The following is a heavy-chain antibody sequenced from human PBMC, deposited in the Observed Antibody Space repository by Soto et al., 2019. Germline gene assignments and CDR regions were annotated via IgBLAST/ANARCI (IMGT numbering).Heavy chain of an antibody. D-gene: IGHD3-10*01. CDR1: GFTFSNYG. V-gene: IGHV3-33*01. CDR3: ARVPGSGTYYDNRIANDAFDI. J-gene: IGHJ3*02. CDR2: IWYDGSSE. Sequence: PGGSLRLSCAASGFTFSNYGVHWVRQAPGKGLEWVAVIWYDGSSEYYTESVKGRLTISRDNSKNTLYLQMNSLRAEDTAVYYCARVPGSGTYYDNRIANDAFDIWGQGTMVTVSS.